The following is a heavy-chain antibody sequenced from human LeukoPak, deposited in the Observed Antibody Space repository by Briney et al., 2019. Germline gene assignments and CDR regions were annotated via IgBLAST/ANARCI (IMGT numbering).Heavy chain of an antibody. CDR2: ISPSSYYT. V-gene: IGHV1-46*01. CDR3: AREQGATYYFDY. CDR1: GYTFTSYL. J-gene: IGHJ4*02. Sequence: GASVKVSCKASGYTFTSYLIHWVRQAPGQGPEGMGIISPSSYYTKSAQKFRGRVTLTGDTSTSTVYLELSSLRSEDTAVYYCAREQGATYYFDYWGQGTLVTVSS.